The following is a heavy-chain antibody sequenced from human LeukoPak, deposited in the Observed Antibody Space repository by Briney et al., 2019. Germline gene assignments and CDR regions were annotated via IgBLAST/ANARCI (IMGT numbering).Heavy chain of an antibody. Sequence: GGSLRLSCAASGIAVIGNYMSWVRQPPGKGLEWVSFISINTDTFYADSVRGRFTISRNSSKNTLFLQMNSLRDDDSAVYYCAIAQSWDEMFDSWGQGTLVTVSS. CDR3: AIAQSWDEMFDS. CDR2: ISINTDT. CDR1: GIAVIGNY. V-gene: IGHV3-53*01. J-gene: IGHJ4*02. D-gene: IGHD5-24*01.